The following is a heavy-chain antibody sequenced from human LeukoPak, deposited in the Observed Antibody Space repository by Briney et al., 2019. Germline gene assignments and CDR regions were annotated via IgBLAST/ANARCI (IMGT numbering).Heavy chain of an antibody. CDR2: ISWNSGAK. V-gene: IGHV3-9*01. CDR1: GFDFEDYA. CDR3: AKARLMAAPFYYYGMDV. D-gene: IGHD5-24*01. Sequence: GRSLRLSCAASGFDFEDYAIHWVRQVPGKGLEWVSGISWNSGAKAYADSVRGRFTISRDNAKNSLYLQMNSLRGEDTALYYCAKARLMAAPFYYYGMDVWGPGTTVTDSS. J-gene: IGHJ6*02.